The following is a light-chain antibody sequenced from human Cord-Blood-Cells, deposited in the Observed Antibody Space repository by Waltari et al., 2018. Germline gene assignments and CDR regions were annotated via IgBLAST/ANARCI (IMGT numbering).Light chain of an antibody. CDR3: QQYGSSPLGYT. CDR1: QSVSSSY. CDR2: GAS. Sequence: EIVLTQSPGTLSLYPGERATLSCRASQSVSSSYLAWYQQKPGQAPRLLIYGASSRATGIPDRFSGSGSGTDFTLTISRLEPEDFAVYYCQQYGSSPLGYTFGQGTKLEIK. V-gene: IGKV3-20*01. J-gene: IGKJ2*01.